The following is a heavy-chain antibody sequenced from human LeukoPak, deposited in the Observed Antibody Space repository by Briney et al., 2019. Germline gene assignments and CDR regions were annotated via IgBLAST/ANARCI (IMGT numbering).Heavy chain of an antibody. CDR3: ASVTYYDSSGYYLGDY. D-gene: IGHD3-22*01. V-gene: IGHV1-2*06. J-gene: IGHJ4*02. Sequence: ASVKVSYKASGYTFTAYYIHWVRQAPGQGLEWMGRINPNSGGTNYAQKFQGRVTMTRDTSISTAYMELSRLKSDDTAVYYCASVTYYDSSGYYLGDYWGQGTLVTVSS. CDR1: GYTFTAYY. CDR2: INPNSGGT.